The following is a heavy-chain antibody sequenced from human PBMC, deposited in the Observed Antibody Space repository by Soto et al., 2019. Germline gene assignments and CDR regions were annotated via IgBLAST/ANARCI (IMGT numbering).Heavy chain of an antibody. J-gene: IGHJ4*02. Sequence: EVQLVESGGNVLQPGGSLRLSCAASGFISSSYWMHWVRQAPGKGLVWVSRINRDGSRTDYADSVKGRFAVSRDNAKNTVLLQMNRLRADDTAVYYCARGVNGYYYVDYWGQGTLVTVSS. V-gene: IGHV3-74*01. CDR1: GFISSSYW. CDR3: ARGVNGYYYVDY. D-gene: IGHD2-8*01. CDR2: INRDGSRT.